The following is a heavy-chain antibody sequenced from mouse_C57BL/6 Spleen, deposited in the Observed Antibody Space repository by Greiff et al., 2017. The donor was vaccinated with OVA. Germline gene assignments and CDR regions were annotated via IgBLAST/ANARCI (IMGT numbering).Heavy chain of an antibody. CDR1: GFTFSDYG. V-gene: IGHV5-17*01. CDR2: ISSGSRTS. J-gene: IGHJ2*01. Sequence: EVKLMESGGGLVKPGGSLKLSCAASGFTFSDYGMHWVRQAPEKGLEWVAYISSGSRTSYYADTVKGRFTISRDNATTTLFLQMTSLSSEDTAMYYCARGGGYSFDYWGQGTTLTVSS. CDR3: ARGGGYSFDY.